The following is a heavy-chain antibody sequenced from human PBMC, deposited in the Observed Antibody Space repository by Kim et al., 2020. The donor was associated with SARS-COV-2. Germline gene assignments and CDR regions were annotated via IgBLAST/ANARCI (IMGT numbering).Heavy chain of an antibody. V-gene: IGHV3-48*02. Sequence: GGSLRLSCAASGFTFSSYSMNWDRQAPGKGLEWVSYISSSSSTIYYADSVKGRFTISRDNAKNSLYLQMNSLRDEDTAVYYCASVLTGTTYYYYGMDVWGQGTTVTVSS. D-gene: IGHD4-17*01. J-gene: IGHJ6*02. CDR1: GFTFSSYS. CDR2: ISSSSSTI. CDR3: ASVLTGTTYYYYGMDV.